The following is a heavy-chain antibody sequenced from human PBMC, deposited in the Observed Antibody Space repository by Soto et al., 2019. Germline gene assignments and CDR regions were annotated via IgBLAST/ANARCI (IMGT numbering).Heavy chain of an antibody. V-gene: IGHV3-53*01. CDR3: ARDLRTLYGMDV. Sequence: EVQLVESGGGLIQPGGSLRLSCAASGFTVSSNYMSWVRQAPGKGLEWVSVIYSGDTTYYADSVKGRFTTSRDNSKNTLYRQMNSLRAEDTAVYDCARDLRTLYGMDVWGQGTTVTVSS. CDR1: GFTVSSNY. CDR2: IYSGDTT. J-gene: IGHJ6*02.